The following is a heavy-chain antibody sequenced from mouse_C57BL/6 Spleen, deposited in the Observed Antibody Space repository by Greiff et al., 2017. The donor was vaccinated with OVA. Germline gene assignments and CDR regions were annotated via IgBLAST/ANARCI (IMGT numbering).Heavy chain of an antibody. V-gene: IGHV1-80*01. D-gene: IGHD1-1*01. CDR3: AREYYGSSYGYFDV. Sequence: QVQLQQSGAELVKPGASVKISCKASGYAFSSYWMNWVKQRPGKGLEWIGQIYPGDGDTNYNGKFKGKATLTADKSSSTAYMQLSSLTSEGSAVYFCAREYYGSSYGYFDVWGTGTTVTVSS. CDR1: GYAFSSYW. CDR2: IYPGDGDT. J-gene: IGHJ1*03.